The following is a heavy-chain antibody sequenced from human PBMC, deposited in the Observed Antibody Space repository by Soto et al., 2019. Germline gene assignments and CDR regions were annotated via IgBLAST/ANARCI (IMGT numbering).Heavy chain of an antibody. V-gene: IGHV2-5*01. D-gene: IGHD3-16*01. CDR2: IYWKDDT. CDR3: AHSPWGAAPDY. Sequence: QITLKESGPTLVKPTQTLTLTCTFSGFSLSARGVGVGWIRQPPGKALEWLALIYWKDDTRYSPSLQSSLTIPKDASNNQVVFSMTNVDPADTATYYCAHSPWGAAPDYWGQGTLVTVSS. J-gene: IGHJ4*02. CDR1: GFSLSARGVG.